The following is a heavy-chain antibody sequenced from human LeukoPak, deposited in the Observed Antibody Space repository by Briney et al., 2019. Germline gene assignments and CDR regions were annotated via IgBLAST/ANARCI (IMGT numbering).Heavy chain of an antibody. V-gene: IGHV3-23*01. CDR2: ISGSGGST. CDR1: GFTFSSYG. D-gene: IGHD5-18*01. CDR3: AGDSWIQLWLPDY. Sequence: GGSLRLSCAASGFTFSSYGMSWVRQAPGKGLEWVSAISGSGGSTYYADSVKGRFTISRDNAKNSLYLQMNSLRAEDTAVYYCAGDSWIQLWLPDYWGQGTLVTVSS. J-gene: IGHJ4*02.